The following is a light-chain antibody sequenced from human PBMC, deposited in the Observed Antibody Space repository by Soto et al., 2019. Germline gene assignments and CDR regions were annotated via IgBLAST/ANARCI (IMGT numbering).Light chain of an antibody. Sequence: AIQLTRSPSSLSASVGDRVTITCRASQGISSALAWYQQKPGKAPKLLIYDASSLESGVPSRFSGSGSGTDFTLTISSLQPEDFATYYCQQFNNYITFGQGTRLEIK. CDR3: QQFNNYIT. CDR2: DAS. V-gene: IGKV1D-13*01. CDR1: QGISSA. J-gene: IGKJ5*01.